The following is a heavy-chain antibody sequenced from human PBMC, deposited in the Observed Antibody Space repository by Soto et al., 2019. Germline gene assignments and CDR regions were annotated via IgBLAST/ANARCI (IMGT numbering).Heavy chain of an antibody. J-gene: IGHJ4*02. CDR3: ASRDPGTSVDY. CDR2: IYRTGST. CDR1: GGSFTSNHW. D-gene: IGHD1-7*01. V-gene: IGHV4-4*02. Sequence: QVQLQESGPGLVKPSGTLSLTCAVSGGSFTSNHWWTWVRQPPGQGLEWIGEIYRTGSTNYKPSLKSRVTISLDKSENQFSLKVTSLTAADTAVYYCASRDPGTSVDYWGQGTLVSVSS.